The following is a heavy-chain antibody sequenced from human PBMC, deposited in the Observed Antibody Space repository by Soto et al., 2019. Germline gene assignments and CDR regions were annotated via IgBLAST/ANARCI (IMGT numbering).Heavy chain of an antibody. CDR2: LSGSGGDT. CDR1: GFTFSSFA. Sequence: EVQLLESGADLVQPGGSLRLSCVASGFTFSSFAMTWVRQAPGKGLEWVSTLSGSGGDTYYADSVNGRFTISRDKSKNTLYLQMDRLRVEDTAVYYCAKRGGYDYVWKSYRPDYWGQGTLVTVSS. CDR3: AKRGGYDYVWKSYRPDY. V-gene: IGHV3-23*01. D-gene: IGHD3-16*02. J-gene: IGHJ4*02.